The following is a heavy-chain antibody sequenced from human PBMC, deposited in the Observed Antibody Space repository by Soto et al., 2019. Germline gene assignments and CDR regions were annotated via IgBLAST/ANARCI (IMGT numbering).Heavy chain of an antibody. CDR1: GGSISSSSYY. D-gene: IGHD4-17*01. CDR3: ARHLNGDYGDWFDP. J-gene: IGHJ5*02. V-gene: IGHV4-39*01. CDR2: IYYSGST. Sequence: QLQLQESGPGLVKPSETLSLTCTVSGGSISSSSYYWGWIRQPPGKGLEWIGSIYYSGSTYYNPSLKSRVTISVDTSKNQFSLKLSSVTAADTAVYYCARHLNGDYGDWFDPWGQGTLVTVSS.